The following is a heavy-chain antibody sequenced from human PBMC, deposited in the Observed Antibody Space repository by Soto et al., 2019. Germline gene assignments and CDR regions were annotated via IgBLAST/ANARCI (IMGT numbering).Heavy chain of an antibody. Sequence: QVQLVQSGAEVKKPGASVKVSCKASGYTFTSYGISWVRQAPGQGLEWMGWISAYNGNTNYARKLQGRVTMPTDTATSAAHLELSSPRSDGTGVYSCARHWAAAGPFDDWGQGTLVTVSS. CDR3: ARHWAAAGPFDD. V-gene: IGHV1-18*01. D-gene: IGHD6-13*01. J-gene: IGHJ4*02. CDR2: ISAYNGNT. CDR1: GYTFTSYG.